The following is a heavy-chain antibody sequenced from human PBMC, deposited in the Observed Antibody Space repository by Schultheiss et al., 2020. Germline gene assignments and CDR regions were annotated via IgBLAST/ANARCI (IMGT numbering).Heavy chain of an antibody. CDR1: GDSIAGYH. CDR2: IYSDGIT. V-gene: IGHV4-4*07. D-gene: IGHD6-19*01. J-gene: IGHJ4*02. Sequence: SETLSLTCSVYGDSIAGYHWTWIRQPAGNGLEWVGRIYSDGITTYNPSLKSRVTMSLDTSRRQVFLKLFFVTAADTAVYYCARGAGWYPYWGQGILVTVSP. CDR3: ARGAGWYPY.